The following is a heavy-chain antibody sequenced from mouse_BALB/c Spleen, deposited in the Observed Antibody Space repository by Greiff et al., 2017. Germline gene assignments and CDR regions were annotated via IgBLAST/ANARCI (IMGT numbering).Heavy chain of an antibody. CDR1: GFTFSSYG. J-gene: IGHJ4*01. CDR2: ISSGGSYT. CDR3: ARLTCTAMDY. V-gene: IGHV5-6*02. D-gene: IGHD1-3*01. Sequence: EVKLVESGGDLVKPGGSLKLSCAASGFTFSSYGMSWVRQTPDKRLEWVATISSGGSYTYYPDSVKGRFTISRDNAKNTLYLQMSSLKSEDTAMEYRARLTCTAMDYWGQGTSVTVSS.